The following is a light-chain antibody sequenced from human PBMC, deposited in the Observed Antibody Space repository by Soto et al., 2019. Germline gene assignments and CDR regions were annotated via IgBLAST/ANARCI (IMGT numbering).Light chain of an antibody. V-gene: IGKV3-15*01. Sequence: ERVMTQSPATLSVSPGERATLSCRASQSVGSNLAWYPQKPGQAPRLLIFGASSRATGVPARFSGSGSGKEFTLTINCRQSEDSGVYFCQQYDNLPLTFGPGTKVDIK. CDR2: GAS. CDR3: QQYDNLPLT. CDR1: QSVGSN. J-gene: IGKJ3*01.